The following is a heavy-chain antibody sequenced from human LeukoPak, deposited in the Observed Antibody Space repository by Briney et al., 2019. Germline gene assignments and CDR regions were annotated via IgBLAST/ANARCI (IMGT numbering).Heavy chain of an antibody. D-gene: IGHD4-17*01. Sequence: SETLSLTCTVPGGSISSYYWSWIRQPPGKGLEWIGYIYYSGSTNYNPSLKSRVTISVDTSKNQFSLKLSSVTAADTAVYYCARDQDGDYGLRYPGGAFDIWGQGTMVTVSS. CDR2: IYYSGST. CDR1: GGSISSYY. J-gene: IGHJ3*02. V-gene: IGHV4-59*01. CDR3: ARDQDGDYGLRYPGGAFDI.